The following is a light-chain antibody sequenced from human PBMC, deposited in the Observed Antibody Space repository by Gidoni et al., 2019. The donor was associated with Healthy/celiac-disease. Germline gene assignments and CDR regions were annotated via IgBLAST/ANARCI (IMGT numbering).Light chain of an antibody. Sequence: DIQMTQSPSTLSASVGDRVTITCRASQSISSWLAWYQQKPGKAPKLLIYKASSLESGVPSRFSGSGSGTELTLTISSLQPDDFATYYCQQYNGYLWTFGQGTKVEIK. CDR3: QQYNGYLWT. V-gene: IGKV1-5*03. CDR2: KAS. CDR1: QSISSW. J-gene: IGKJ1*01.